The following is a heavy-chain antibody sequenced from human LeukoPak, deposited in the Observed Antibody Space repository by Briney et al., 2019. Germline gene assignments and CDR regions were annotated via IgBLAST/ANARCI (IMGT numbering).Heavy chain of an antibody. V-gene: IGHV1-24*01. Sequence: GASVKVSCKASGYTLTELSMHWVRQAPGKGLEWMGGFDPEDGETIYAQKFQGRVTMTEDTSTDTAYMELSSLRSEDTAVYYCATVGYSSSWYWFDPWGQGTLVTVSS. D-gene: IGHD6-13*01. CDR3: ATVGYSSSWYWFDP. CDR2: FDPEDGET. J-gene: IGHJ5*02. CDR1: GYTLTELS.